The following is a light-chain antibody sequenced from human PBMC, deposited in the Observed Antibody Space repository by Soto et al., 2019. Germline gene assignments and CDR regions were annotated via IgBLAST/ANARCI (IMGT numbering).Light chain of an antibody. Sequence: DIQMTQSPSSLSASVGNKVTITCRASQSISSYLNWYQQKPVKASKLLIYAASSLQSGVSSRFSGSGSGTDFTLTISSLQPEDFATYYCQQSYSTPKTFGQGTKVDIK. CDR1: QSISSY. V-gene: IGKV1-39*01. CDR2: AAS. CDR3: QQSYSTPKT. J-gene: IGKJ1*01.